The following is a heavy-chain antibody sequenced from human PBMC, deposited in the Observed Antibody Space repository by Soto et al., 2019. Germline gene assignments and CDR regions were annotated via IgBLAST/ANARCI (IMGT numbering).Heavy chain of an antibody. CDR3: ARDPPRRYYYDSSGYPPDY. Sequence: GGSLRLSCAASGFTLSSYSMNWVRQAPAKGLEWVSYISSSSSTIYYADSVKGRFTISRDNAKNSLYLQMNSLRDGDTAVYYCARDPPRRYYYDSSGYPPDYWGQGTLVTVSS. J-gene: IGHJ4*02. D-gene: IGHD3-22*01. CDR1: GFTLSSYS. CDR2: ISSSSSTI. V-gene: IGHV3-48*02.